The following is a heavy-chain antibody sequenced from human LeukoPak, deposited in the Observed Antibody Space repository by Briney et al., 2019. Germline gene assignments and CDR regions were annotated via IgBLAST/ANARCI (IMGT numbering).Heavy chain of an antibody. CDR2: ISSGGSTI. Sequence: PGGSLRLSCAASGFGFSSYEMNWVRQAPGKGLEWVSYISSGGSTIYYADSVKGRFTISRDNAKNSLYLQMNSLRAEDTAVYYCARAVYSGGMRGAFDIWGQGTMVTVSS. V-gene: IGHV3-48*03. CDR1: GFGFSSYE. CDR3: ARAVYSGGMRGAFDI. D-gene: IGHD2-15*01. J-gene: IGHJ3*02.